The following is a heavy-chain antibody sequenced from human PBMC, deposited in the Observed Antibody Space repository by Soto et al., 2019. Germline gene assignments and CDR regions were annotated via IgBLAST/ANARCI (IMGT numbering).Heavy chain of an antibody. CDR2: ILHCGSR. D-gene: IGHD2-8*01. CDR3: AKDRQPDGICTFDL. V-gene: IGHV3-23*01. CDR1: GFTFSTFA. J-gene: IGHJ4*02. Sequence: PGGSLRLSCAASGFTFSTFAMSWVRQAPGKGLEWVSGILHCGSRDYANSVKGRCTISRDHPQSSVFLQMSSLRDEDTAVYYCAKDRQPDGICTFDLWGQGTLVTVSS.